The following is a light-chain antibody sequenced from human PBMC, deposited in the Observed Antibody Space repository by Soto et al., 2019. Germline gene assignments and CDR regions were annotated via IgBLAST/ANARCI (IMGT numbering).Light chain of an antibody. CDR2: AAS. CDR3: QQYGSSPWT. Sequence: ELAYTQSPATLSFSQGERATLSCRSSQSVSATYLAWYQQKPGQAPRLLIYAASSRATGVPDRFSGSGSGTDFTLTISRLEPEDFAVYYCQQYGSSPWTFGQGTKVDI. V-gene: IGKV3-20*01. J-gene: IGKJ1*01. CDR1: QSVSATY.